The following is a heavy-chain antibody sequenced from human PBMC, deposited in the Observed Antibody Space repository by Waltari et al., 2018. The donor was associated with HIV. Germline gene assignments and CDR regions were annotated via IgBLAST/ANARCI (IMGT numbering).Heavy chain of an antibody. Sequence: QLQLQESGPGLVKPSETLSLTCTVSGGSISSSSYYWGWIRQPPGKGLEWIGSIYYSGGTYDNPSLKSRVTISVDTSKNQFSLKLSSVTAADTAVYYCARLFQETDAFDIWGQGTMVTVSS. V-gene: IGHV4-39*01. CDR1: GGSISSSSYY. CDR2: IYYSGGT. CDR3: ARLFQETDAFDI. J-gene: IGHJ3*02.